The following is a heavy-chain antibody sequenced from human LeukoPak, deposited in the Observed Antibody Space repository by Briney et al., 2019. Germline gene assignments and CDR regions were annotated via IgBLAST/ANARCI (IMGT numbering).Heavy chain of an antibody. CDR2: VYPAGSII. CDR1: EYDFANYW. CDR3: ARRKYSDTWFDP. D-gene: IGHD1-14*01. V-gene: IGHV5-51*01. Sequence: GESLKISCKGSEYDFANYWIGWVRQMPGKGLEWMGIVYPAGSIIQYSPSFQGQVTISVDRSISTAYLQWTSLRASDSAMYFCARRKYSDTWFDPWGQGTLVIVSS. J-gene: IGHJ5*02.